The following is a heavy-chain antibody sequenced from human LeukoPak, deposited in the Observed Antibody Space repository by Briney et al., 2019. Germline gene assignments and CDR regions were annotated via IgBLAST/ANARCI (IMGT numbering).Heavy chain of an antibody. J-gene: IGHJ3*02. Sequence: SKTLSLTCTVSGGSIRSSCYYWGWIRQPPGKGLEWIGSIYDSGSTYYNPSLKSRVTISVDTSKNQFSLKLNSVTAADTAVYYCATGRNLEAYEIWGQGTMVTVSS. CDR2: IYDSGST. CDR3: ATGRNLEAYEI. CDR1: GGSIRSSCYY. V-gene: IGHV4-39*01. D-gene: IGHD4-23*01.